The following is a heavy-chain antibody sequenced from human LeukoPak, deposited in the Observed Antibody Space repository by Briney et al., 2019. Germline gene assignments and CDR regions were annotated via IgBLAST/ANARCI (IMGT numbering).Heavy chain of an antibody. CDR2: INPYSADT. V-gene: IGHV1-2*02. Sequence: ASVKVSCKASGYTFTGWYIHWVRQAPGQGLEWMGWINPYSADTNYAQKFQGRVTMTRDTSISTAYMELSRLRSDDTAVYYCASGSDHTAMIKDFWGQGTLVTVSS. J-gene: IGHJ4*02. D-gene: IGHD5-18*01. CDR3: ASGSDHTAMIKDF. CDR1: GYTFTGWY.